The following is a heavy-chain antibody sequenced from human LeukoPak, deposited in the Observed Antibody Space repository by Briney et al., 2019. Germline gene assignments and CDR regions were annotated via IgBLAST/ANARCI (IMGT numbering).Heavy chain of an antibody. CDR2: IGSSGGSI. D-gene: IGHD2-2*01. V-gene: IGHV3-21*01. Sequence: GGSLRLSCSASGFTFNAYSMDWVRQAPGKGLEWVSFIGSSGGSISYADSVKGRFTISRENAKNSLYLQMSSLRAEDAAVYYCARACSSFTCGTRGGVYAVDIWGQGTMVTVSS. CDR3: ARACSSFTCGTRGGVYAVDI. J-gene: IGHJ3*02. CDR1: GFTFNAYS.